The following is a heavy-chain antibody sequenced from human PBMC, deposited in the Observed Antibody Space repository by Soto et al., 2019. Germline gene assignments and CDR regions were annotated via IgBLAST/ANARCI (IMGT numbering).Heavy chain of an antibody. V-gene: IGHV3-23*01. Sequence: EVQLLESGGGLVQPGGSLRLSCAASGFTLSSYAMSWVRQAPGKGLEWVSAISGSGGSTYYADSVKGRFTISRDNSKNTLYLQMNSLRAEDTAVYCCAKDWTRFSSPYYFDYWGQGTLVTVSS. J-gene: IGHJ4*02. D-gene: IGHD3-3*01. CDR2: ISGSGGST. CDR1: GFTLSSYA. CDR3: AKDWTRFSSPYYFDY.